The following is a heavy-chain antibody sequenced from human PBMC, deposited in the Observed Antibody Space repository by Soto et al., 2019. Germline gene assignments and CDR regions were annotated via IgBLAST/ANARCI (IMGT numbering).Heavy chain of an antibody. V-gene: IGHV1-2*02. CDR3: XXXXXXXXXGDLDY. CDR2: IPPQSGEI. Sequence: QVHLVQSGAEVKRPGDSVKVSCKASGYTFTDYHLXXXXXAPGQGLEWMGRIPPQSGEIYYSPKFQGRVTLTRDTXXXXXXXXXXXXXXXXXXXXXXXXXXXXXXXGDLDYWGQGTLATVSP. CDR1: GYTFTDYH. J-gene: IGHJ4*02.